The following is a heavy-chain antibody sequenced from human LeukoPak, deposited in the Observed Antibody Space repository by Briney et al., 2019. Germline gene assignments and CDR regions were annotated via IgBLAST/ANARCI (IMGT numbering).Heavy chain of an antibody. CDR3: AKPISGGLAVTADWFHP. V-gene: IGHV3-23*01. D-gene: IGHD6-19*01. J-gene: IGHJ5*02. Sequence: GGSLRLSCTASGFAFSVYAMSWLRQPPGKGLEWVSTINANSGTTSYAASVRGRFTISRDNSKNTLYLQLNTLRADDTATYYCAKPISGGLAVTADWFHPWGQGTLVTVSS. CDR1: GFAFSVYA. CDR2: INANSGTT.